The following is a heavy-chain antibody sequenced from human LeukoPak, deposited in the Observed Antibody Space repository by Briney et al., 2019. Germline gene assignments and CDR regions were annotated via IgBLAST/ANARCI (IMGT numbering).Heavy chain of an antibody. CDR2: SSYDGSNK. CDR3: ARESFFDFWSYNYAGPVNGMDV. CDR1: GLTFSGYA. J-gene: IGHJ6*02. Sequence: GGSLRLSCVASGLTFSGYAMHWVRQAPGKGLEWVAVSSYDGSNKYYTDSVKGRFTISRDNSKDTLYLQMNSLGIEDTAVYYCARESFFDFWSYNYAGPVNGMDVWGQGTTVTVSS. D-gene: IGHD3-3*01. V-gene: IGHV3-30*10.